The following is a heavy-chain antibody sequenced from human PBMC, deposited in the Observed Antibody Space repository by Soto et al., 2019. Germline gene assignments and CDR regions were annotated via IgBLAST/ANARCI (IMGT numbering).Heavy chain of an antibody. CDR3: ARDRSNSPDYFDY. J-gene: IGHJ4*02. Sequence: PSETLSLTCAVYGGSFSGYYWSWIRQPPGKGLEWIGEINHSGSTYYNPSLKSRLTISLDTSKNQFSLKLSSVSAADTAVYYCARDRSNSPDYFDYWGQGTLVTVSS. V-gene: IGHV4-34*01. D-gene: IGHD6-6*01. CDR2: INHSGST. CDR1: GGSFSGYY.